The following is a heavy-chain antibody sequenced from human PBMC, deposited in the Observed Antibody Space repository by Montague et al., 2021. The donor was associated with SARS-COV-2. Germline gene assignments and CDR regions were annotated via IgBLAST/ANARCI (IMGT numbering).Heavy chain of an antibody. CDR1: GYTFTNYG. J-gene: IGHJ6*02. D-gene: IGHD2-15*01. Sequence: SVKVSCKASGYTFTNYGINWVRQAPGQGLEWMVWINPHNDNRGYTQKFEGRVTMTRTTSISTAYMELSSLRSEDTAVYYCARAEYCSGGSCCYYYYGMDVWGQGTSVTVSS. CDR3: ARAEYCSGGSCCYYYYGMDV. V-gene: IGHV1-8*01. CDR2: INPHNDNR.